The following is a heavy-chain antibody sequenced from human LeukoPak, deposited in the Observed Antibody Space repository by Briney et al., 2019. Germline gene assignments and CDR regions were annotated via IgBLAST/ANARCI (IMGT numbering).Heavy chain of an antibody. CDR3: ARGVQGAFDI. Sequence: PGGSLRLSCAASGFSFSSYGMSWVRQAPGKGLEWISAITGSGGTTYYADSVKGRFTISRDNSKNTLYLQMNSLRAEDTAVYYCARGVQGAFDIWGQGTMVTVSS. D-gene: IGHD5/OR15-5a*01. CDR2: ITGSGGTT. V-gene: IGHV3-23*01. CDR1: GFSFSSYG. J-gene: IGHJ3*02.